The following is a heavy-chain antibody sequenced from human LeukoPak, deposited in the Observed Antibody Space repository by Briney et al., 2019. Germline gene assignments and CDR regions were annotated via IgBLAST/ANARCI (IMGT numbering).Heavy chain of an antibody. CDR1: GGSISSYY. J-gene: IGHJ4*02. CDR3: ARQGSHYGSGPYYFDY. CDR2: IYYSGST. Sequence: SETLSLTCTVSGGSISSYYWSWIRQPPGKGLEWIGYIYYSGSTNYNPSLKSRVTISVDTSKNQFSLKLSSVTAADTAVYYCARQGSHYGSGPYYFDYWGQRTLVTVSS. D-gene: IGHD3-10*01. V-gene: IGHV4-59*08.